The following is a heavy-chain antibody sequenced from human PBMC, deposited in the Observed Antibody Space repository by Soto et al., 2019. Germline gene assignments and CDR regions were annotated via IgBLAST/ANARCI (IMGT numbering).Heavy chain of an antibody. CDR3: ARAHRYSRYCSGGSCYYFDY. CDR1: GGSFSGYY. D-gene: IGHD2-15*01. Sequence: PSETLSLTCAVYGGSFSGYYWSWIRQPPGKGLEWIGEINHSGSTNYNPSLKSRVTISVDTSKNQFSLKLSSVTAADTAVYYCARAHRYSRYCSGGSCYYFDYWGQGTLVTVSS. V-gene: IGHV4-34*01. J-gene: IGHJ4*02. CDR2: INHSGST.